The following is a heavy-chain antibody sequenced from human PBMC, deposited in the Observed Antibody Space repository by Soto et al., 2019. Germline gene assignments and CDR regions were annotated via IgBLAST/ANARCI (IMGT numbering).Heavy chain of an antibody. CDR1: GGSISSGDYY. CDR3: ARHLRVGAGIALDI. CDR2: IYYTGST. Sequence: QVQLQESGPGLVKPSQTLSLTCTVSGGSISSGDYYWSWIRQPPGKGLEWIGYIYYTGSTNYNPSLKSRVSLSVDTSTNHLSLHLSSVTAADTAVYYCARHLRVGAGIALDIWGQGTTVTVSS. D-gene: IGHD1-26*01. V-gene: IGHV4-30-4*01. J-gene: IGHJ3*02.